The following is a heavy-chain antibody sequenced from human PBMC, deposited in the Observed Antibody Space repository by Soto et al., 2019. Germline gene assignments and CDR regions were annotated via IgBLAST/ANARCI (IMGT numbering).Heavy chain of an antibody. CDR1: GFTFSSYA. CDR3: AKAGYYGSGSYQFRWPSMYYFDY. J-gene: IGHJ4*02. CDR2: ISGSGGST. D-gene: IGHD3-10*01. Sequence: HPGGSLRLSCAASGFTFSSYAMSWVRQAPGKGLEWVSAISGSGGSTYYADSVKGRFTISRDNSKNTLYLQMNSLRAEDTAVYYCAKAGYYGSGSYQFRWPSMYYFDYWGQGTLVTVSS. V-gene: IGHV3-23*01.